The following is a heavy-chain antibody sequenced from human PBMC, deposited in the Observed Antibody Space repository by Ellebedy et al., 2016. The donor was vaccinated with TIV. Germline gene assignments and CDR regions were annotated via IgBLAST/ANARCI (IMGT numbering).Heavy chain of an antibody. CDR2: ISAYNGNT. J-gene: IGHJ6*03. D-gene: IGHD3-3*01. V-gene: IGHV1-18*01. CDR3: ARADDGITLLGVVDSYYMDV. Sequence: ASVKVSCXASGYTFTNYGLSWVRQAPGQGLEWMGWISAYNGNTNYAQNLQGRVTMTTDTSTSTAYMELRSLTSDDTAVYYCARADDGITLLGVVDSYYMDVWGEGTTVTVSS. CDR1: GYTFTNYG.